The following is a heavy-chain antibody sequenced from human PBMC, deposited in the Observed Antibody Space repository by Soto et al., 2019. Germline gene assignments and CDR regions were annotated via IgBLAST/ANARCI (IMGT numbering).Heavy chain of an antibody. J-gene: IGHJ3*02. Sequence: ASVKVSCKASGYTFTSYDINWVRQATGQGLEWMGWMNPNSGNTGYAQKFQGRVTMTRNTSISTAYMELSSLRSEDTAVYYCARADYDILTGYYGSFAFDIWGQGTMVTVSS. V-gene: IGHV1-8*01. D-gene: IGHD3-9*01. CDR2: MNPNSGNT. CDR1: GYTFTSYD. CDR3: ARADYDILTGYYGSFAFDI.